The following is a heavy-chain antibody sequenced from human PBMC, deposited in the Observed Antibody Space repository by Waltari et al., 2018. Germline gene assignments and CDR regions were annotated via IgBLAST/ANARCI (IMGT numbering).Heavy chain of an antibody. CDR3: ARGYCSSTSCYLDYYYMDV. CDR1: GFSLSNARMG. D-gene: IGHD2-2*01. J-gene: IGHJ6*03. Sequence: QVTLKESGPVLVKPTETLTLTCTVSGFSLSNARMGVSWIRQPPGKALEWLAHIFSNDEKSYSSSLNSSLTISQDTSKSQVVLTMTNMDPVDTATYYCARGYCSSTSCYLDYYYMDVWGKGTTVTISS. CDR2: IFSNDEK. V-gene: IGHV2-26*01.